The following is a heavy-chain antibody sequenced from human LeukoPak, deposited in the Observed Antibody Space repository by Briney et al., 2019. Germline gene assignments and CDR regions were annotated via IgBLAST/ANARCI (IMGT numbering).Heavy chain of an antibody. V-gene: IGHV4-34*01. CDR3: ARRGNMIGFDY. CDR2: INHSGST. J-gene: IGHJ4*02. Sequence: PSGTLSLTCAVYGGSFSGYYWSWIRQPPGKGLEWIGEINHSGSTNYNPSLKSRVTISVDTSKNQFSLKLSSVTAADTAVYYCARRGNMIGFDYWGQGTLVTVSS. D-gene: IGHD3-22*01. CDR1: GGSFSGYY.